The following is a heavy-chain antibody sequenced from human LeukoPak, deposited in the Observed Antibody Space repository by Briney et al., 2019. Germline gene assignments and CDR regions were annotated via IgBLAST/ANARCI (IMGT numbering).Heavy chain of an antibody. D-gene: IGHD6-19*01. CDR1: GGSFSGYY. Sequence: SETLSLTCAVYGGSFSGYYWSWIRQPPGKGLEWIGEINHSGSTNYNPSLKSRVTISVDTSKNQFSLKLSSVTAADTAVYYCARGVTSVVAGNVEIANWFDPWGQGTLVTVSS. CDR3: ARGVTSVVAGNVEIANWFDP. CDR2: INHSGST. V-gene: IGHV4-34*01. J-gene: IGHJ5*02.